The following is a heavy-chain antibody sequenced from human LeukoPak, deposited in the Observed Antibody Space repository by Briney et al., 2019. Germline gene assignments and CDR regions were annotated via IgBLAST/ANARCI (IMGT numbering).Heavy chain of an antibody. CDR3: GSYEEMATSFDY. CDR2: IIPIFGTA. CDR1: GGTFSSYA. Sequence: ASVKVSCKASGGTFSSYAISWVRQAPGQGLEWMGGIIPIFGTANYAQKFQGRVTITADESTSTAYMELSSLRSVDTAVYYCGSYEEMATSFDYWGQGTLVTVSS. V-gene: IGHV1-69*13. D-gene: IGHD5-24*01. J-gene: IGHJ4*02.